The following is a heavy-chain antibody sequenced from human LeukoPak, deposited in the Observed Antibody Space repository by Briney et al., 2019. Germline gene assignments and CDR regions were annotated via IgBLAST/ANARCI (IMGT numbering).Heavy chain of an antibody. Sequence: IPGGSLRLSCAASGFTFSNAWMNWVRQAPGKGLEWVGRIKSKSDGGTTDYAAPVKGRFTISRDDSKNTLYVQMNSLKTEDTAVYYCTTDRGGGTAMVTLWDYWGQGTLVTVSS. J-gene: IGHJ4*02. V-gene: IGHV3-15*01. D-gene: IGHD5-18*01. CDR2: IKSKSDGGTT. CDR1: GFTFSNAW. CDR3: TTDRGGGTAMVTLWDY.